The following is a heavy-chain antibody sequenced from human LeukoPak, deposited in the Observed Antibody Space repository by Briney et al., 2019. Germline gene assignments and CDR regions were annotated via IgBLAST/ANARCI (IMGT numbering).Heavy chain of an antibody. CDR3: VQTAGWPGFDY. J-gene: IGHJ4*02. V-gene: IGHV4-4*09. D-gene: IGHD6-19*01. CDR1: GAPISRFY. CDR2: IYNGVPT. Sequence: SETLSLICATSGAPISRFYWSWVRQPPGKGLKWIGNIYNGVPTFFNPSLKSRVTLSVDTSKPQCSLQLASVTAADTTVYYCVQTAGWPGFDYWGQGILVTVSS.